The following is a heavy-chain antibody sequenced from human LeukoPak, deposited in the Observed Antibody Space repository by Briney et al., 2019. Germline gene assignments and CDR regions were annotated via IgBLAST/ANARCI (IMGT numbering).Heavy chain of an antibody. V-gene: IGHV4-39*07. CDR2: MYFSGST. CDR3: ARGNYDSSGYYYYYYYCYMDV. J-gene: IGHJ6*03. CDR1: GGSISRSN. D-gene: IGHD3-22*01. Sequence: SETLSLTCTVSGGSISRSNWGWIRQPPGKGLEWIGSMYFSGSTYYKPSLKSRVTISVDTSKNQFSLKLSSMTAADTAVYYCARGNYDSSGYYYYYYYCYMDVWGKGTTVTISS.